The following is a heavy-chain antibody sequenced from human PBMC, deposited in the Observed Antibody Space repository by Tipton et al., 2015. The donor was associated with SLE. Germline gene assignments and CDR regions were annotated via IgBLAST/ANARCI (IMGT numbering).Heavy chain of an antibody. CDR2: IYYSGYT. CDR3: ARGEMDVFDI. V-gene: IGHV4-59*12. Sequence: TLSLTCTVSGGSISNYYWSWIRQSPVKGLEFIGYIYYSGYTNYNPSLKSRVTMSVDMSKNQFSLRLDSVTAADTALYYCARGEMDVFDIWGQGTVVSVSS. J-gene: IGHJ3*02. CDR1: GGSISNYY.